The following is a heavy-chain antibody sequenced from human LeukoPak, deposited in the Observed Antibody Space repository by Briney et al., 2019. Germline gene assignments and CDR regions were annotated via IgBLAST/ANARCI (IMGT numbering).Heavy chain of an antibody. CDR2: MNPNSGNT. Sequence: VKVSCWASGYTFSSYDINWVRQATGQGVEWMGWMNPNSGNTGYAQKFQGRVTMTRNTSISTAYMELSSVRSEDTAVYYCARGDCTNGVCGETWGQGTLVTVSS. V-gene: IGHV1-8*01. D-gene: IGHD2-8*01. CDR1: GYTFSSYD. CDR3: ARGDCTNGVCGET. J-gene: IGHJ4*02.